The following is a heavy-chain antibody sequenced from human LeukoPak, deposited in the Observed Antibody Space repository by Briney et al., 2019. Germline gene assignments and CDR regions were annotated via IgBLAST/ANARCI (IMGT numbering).Heavy chain of an antibody. CDR2: ISSRSAYI. J-gene: IGHJ4*02. D-gene: IGHD1-26*01. Sequence: PGGSLRLSCAASGFTFSDYSMNWVRQAPGKGLEWVSSISSRSAYIHYTDSVKGRYTISRDNAENSLYLQMNNLRADDTAVYYCARDRSGSYPHYFDYWGQGTVVTVSS. CDR1: GFTFSDYS. CDR3: ARDRSGSYPHYFDY. V-gene: IGHV3-21*01.